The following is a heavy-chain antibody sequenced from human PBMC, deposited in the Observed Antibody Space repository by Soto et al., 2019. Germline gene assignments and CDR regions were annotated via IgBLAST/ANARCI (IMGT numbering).Heavy chain of an antibody. D-gene: IGHD3-22*01. J-gene: IGHJ3*02. V-gene: IGHV1-69*13. CDR2: IIPIFGTA. CDR3: ARGGYYDSSGYPASGAFDI. Sequence: GASVKVSCKASGGTFSSYAISWVRQAPGQGLEWMGGIIPIFGTANYAQKFQGRVTITADESTSTAYMELSSLRSEDTAVYYCARGGYYDSSGYPASGAFDIWGQGTMVTVPS. CDR1: GGTFSSYA.